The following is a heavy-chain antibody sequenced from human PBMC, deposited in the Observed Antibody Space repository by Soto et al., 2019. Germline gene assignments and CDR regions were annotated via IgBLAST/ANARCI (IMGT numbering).Heavy chain of an antibody. J-gene: IGHJ3*02. D-gene: IGHD5-12*01. CDR3: AKDGQYRTDGFDI. Sequence: PGGSLRLSCAASGFTFSSYAMSWVRQAPGKGLEWVSAISGSGGSTYYADSVKGRFTIARDNSKNTLDLIMNSLRVEDTAVYYCAKDGQYRTDGFDIWGQGTMVTVSS. CDR2: ISGSGGST. V-gene: IGHV3-23*01. CDR1: GFTFSSYA.